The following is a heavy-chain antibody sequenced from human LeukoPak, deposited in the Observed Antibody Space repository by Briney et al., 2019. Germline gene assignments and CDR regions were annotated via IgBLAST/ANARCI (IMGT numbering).Heavy chain of an antibody. CDR1: GFTFDDYA. Sequence: SQRLSCAASGFTFDDYAMHWVRQAPGKGLEWVSGISWNSGSIGYADSVKGRFTISRDNAKNSLYLQMNSLRAEDTALYYCAKEGIVLRYFDWLSYFDYWGQGTLVTVSS. CDR3: AKEGIVLRYFDWLSYFDY. CDR2: ISWNSGSI. D-gene: IGHD3-9*01. V-gene: IGHV3-9*01. J-gene: IGHJ4*02.